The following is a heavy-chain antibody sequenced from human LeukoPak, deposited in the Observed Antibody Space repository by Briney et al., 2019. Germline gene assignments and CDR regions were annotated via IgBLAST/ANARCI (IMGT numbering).Heavy chain of an antibody. D-gene: IGHD6-13*01. CDR1: GFTFSSYA. Sequence: AGGSLRLSCAASGFTFSSYAMHWVRQAPGKGLEWVAVISYDGSNKYYADSVKGRFTISRDNSKNTLYLQMNSLRAEDTAVYYCARDRAAADDYYYYGMDVWGQGTMVTVSS. V-gene: IGHV3-30*04. J-gene: IGHJ6*02. CDR2: ISYDGSNK. CDR3: ARDRAAADDYYYYGMDV.